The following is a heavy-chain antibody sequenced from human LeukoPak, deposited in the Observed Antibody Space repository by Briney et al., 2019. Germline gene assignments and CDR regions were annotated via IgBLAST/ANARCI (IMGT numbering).Heavy chain of an antibody. D-gene: IGHD2-2*01. Sequence: PGGSLRLSCAASGFTFSNYAMNWIRQPPGKGLEWIGEINHSGSTNYNPSLKSRVTISVDTSKNQFSLKLSSVTAADTAVYYCASQRADCSSTSCYSGGQGTLVTVSS. V-gene: IGHV4-34*01. CDR2: INHSGST. CDR1: GFTFSNYA. CDR3: ASQRADCSSTSCYS. J-gene: IGHJ4*02.